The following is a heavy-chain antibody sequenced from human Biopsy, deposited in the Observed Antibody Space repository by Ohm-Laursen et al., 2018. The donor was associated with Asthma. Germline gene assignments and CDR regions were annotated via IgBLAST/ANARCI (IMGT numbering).Heavy chain of an antibody. CDR2: INSVFGTT. D-gene: IGHD2-2*01. CDR1: GGTFNTYV. Sequence: SSVKVSCKSLGGTFNTYVIGWVRQAPGHGLEWMGGINSVFGTTTYPQKFQDRVTITADDSTSTVYMELSSLRSEDTAVYYCARKAGSCISRTCYSLDFWGHGTLVTVSS. J-gene: IGHJ4*01. CDR3: ARKAGSCISRTCYSLDF. V-gene: IGHV1-69*01.